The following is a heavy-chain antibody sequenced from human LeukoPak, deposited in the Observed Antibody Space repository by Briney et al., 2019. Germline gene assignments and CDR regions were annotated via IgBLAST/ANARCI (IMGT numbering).Heavy chain of an antibody. J-gene: IGHJ4*02. V-gene: IGHV3-7*01. Sequence: TGGSLRLSCAASGFTFSSYWMSWVRQVPGKGLEWVANIKQDGSEKYYVDSVKGRFTISRDNAKNSLYLQMNSLRAEDTAVYYCARDWFGELLYPTFDYWGQGTLVTVSS. CDR3: ARDWFGELLYPTFDY. CDR1: GFTFSSYW. CDR2: IKQDGSEK. D-gene: IGHD3-10*01.